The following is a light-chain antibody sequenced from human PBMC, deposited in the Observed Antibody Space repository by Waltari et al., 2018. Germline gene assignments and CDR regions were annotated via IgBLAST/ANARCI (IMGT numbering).Light chain of an antibody. Sequence: DIVMTQSPDSLAVSLGERATIHCKSNQSLLYKSNQKDYLAWYQKKPEQPPDLRIYWASTRESGVPDRVSGSGSGTDFTLPINNLQPEDVATYYCQQYYSDPFTFGPGTMVDIK. CDR2: WAS. CDR3: QQYYSDPFT. J-gene: IGKJ3*01. V-gene: IGKV4-1*01. CDR1: QSLLYKSNQKDY.